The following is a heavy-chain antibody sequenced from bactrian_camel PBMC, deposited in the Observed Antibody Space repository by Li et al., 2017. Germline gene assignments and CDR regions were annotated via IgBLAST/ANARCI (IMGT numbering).Heavy chain of an antibody. Sequence: QLVESGGGLVQPGGSLRLSCAVSGFTFRSYAMSWARQAPGKGLEWVSSIYTGDGSTNSVDSVTGRFTISQDNTKTTVYLQMDNLQPEDTAIYYCAANTIFRGAHRVPWSEDVAYWGQGTQVTVS. V-gene: IGHV3S9*01. J-gene: IGHJ4*01. D-gene: IGHD5*01. CDR1: GFTFRSYA. CDR2: IYTGDGST. CDR3: AANTIFRGAHRVPWSEDVAY.